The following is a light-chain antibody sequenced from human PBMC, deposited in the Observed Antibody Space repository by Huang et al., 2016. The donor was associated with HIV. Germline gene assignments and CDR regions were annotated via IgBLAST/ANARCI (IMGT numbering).Light chain of an antibody. CDR1: QSVSSN. CDR3: QHYASWPWFT. J-gene: IGKJ2*01. V-gene: IGKV3-15*01. CDR2: GAS. Sequence: EIVMTQSPATLSASPGERATLSCRASQSVSSNLAWYQQKPGQAPRLLIYGASTRATDIPARFSGSGSGTEFTLTISSLQSEDFAVYYCQHYASWPWFTFGLGTKLEIK.